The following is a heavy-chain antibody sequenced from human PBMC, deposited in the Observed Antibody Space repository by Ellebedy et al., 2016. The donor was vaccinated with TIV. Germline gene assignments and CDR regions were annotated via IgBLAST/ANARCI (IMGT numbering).Heavy chain of an antibody. CDR1: GGSFNGYF. CDR2: IDPIGTA. J-gene: IGHJ5*02. Sequence: MPSDTLSLTCVVKGGSFNGYFWSWIRQSPGKGLEWLGEIDPIGTANYTPSLKSAVTISVDTSKNQFSLNLSSVTAADTAVYYCARDPALPRGPCDPWGQGTLVTVSS. V-gene: IGHV4-34*01. CDR3: ARDPALPRGPCDP.